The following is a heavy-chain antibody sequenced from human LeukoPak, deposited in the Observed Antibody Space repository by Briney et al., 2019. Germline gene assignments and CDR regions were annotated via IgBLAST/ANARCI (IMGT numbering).Heavy chain of an antibody. Sequence: GGSLRLSCAASGFTFSSYSMNWVRQAPGKGLEWVSSISSSSSYISYADSVKGRFTISRDNAKNSLYLQMNSLRAEDTAVYYCARDRSLDYWGQGTLVTVSS. CDR2: ISSSSSYI. CDR3: ARDRSLDY. CDR1: GFTFSSYS. J-gene: IGHJ4*02. V-gene: IGHV3-21*01.